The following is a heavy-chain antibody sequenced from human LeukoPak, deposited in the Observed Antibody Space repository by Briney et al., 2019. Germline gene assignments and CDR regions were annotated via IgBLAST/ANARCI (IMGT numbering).Heavy chain of an antibody. CDR3: ARGHPYGDYNFDY. D-gene: IGHD4-17*01. J-gene: IGHJ4*02. CDR1: GYTFTGYY. Sequence: ASVKVSCKASGYTFTGYYMHWVRQAPGQGLEWMGWINPNSRGTNYAQKFQGRVTMTRDTSISTAYMELSRLRSDDTAVYYCARGHPYGDYNFDYWGQGTLVTVSS. V-gene: IGHV1-2*02. CDR2: INPNSRGT.